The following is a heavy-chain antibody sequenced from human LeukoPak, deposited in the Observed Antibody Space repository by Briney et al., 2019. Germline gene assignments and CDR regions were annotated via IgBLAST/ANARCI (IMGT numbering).Heavy chain of an antibody. J-gene: IGHJ4*02. CDR3: AREPVHYCSGGSCEFDY. CDR2: ISSSSSYI. D-gene: IGHD2-15*01. Sequence: PGGSLRLSCTASGFTVSTNYMNWVRQAPGKGLEWVSSISSSSSYIYYADSVKGRFTISRDNAKNSLYLQMNSLRAEDTAVYYCAREPVHYCSGGSCEFDYWGQGTLVTVSS. V-gene: IGHV3-21*01. CDR1: GFTVSTNY.